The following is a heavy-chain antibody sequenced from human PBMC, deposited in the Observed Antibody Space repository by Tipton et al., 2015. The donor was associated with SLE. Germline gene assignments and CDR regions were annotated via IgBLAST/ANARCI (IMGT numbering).Heavy chain of an antibody. CDR2: ISYYGNTE. CDR3: ARKYCSSTSCYLDAFDI. J-gene: IGHJ3*02. CDR1: GFTFNDHT. D-gene: IGHD2-2*01. Sequence: QLVQSGGGVVQPGRSLRLSCAASGFTFNDHTMHWVRQAPGKGLAWVALISYYGNTEYYADSVKGRFTISRHNSKNTLYLQMNSLRAEDTAVYYCARKYCSSTSCYLDAFDIWGQGTMVTVSS. V-gene: IGHV3-30*14.